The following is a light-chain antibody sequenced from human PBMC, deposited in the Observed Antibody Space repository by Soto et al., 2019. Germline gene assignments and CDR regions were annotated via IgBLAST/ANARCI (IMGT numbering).Light chain of an antibody. CDR1: STDVGSYNL. V-gene: IGLV2-23*02. Sequence: QPVLTQPASVSGSPGQSITISCTGTSTDVGSYNLVSWYQQHPGKAPKLIIYAVTKRPAGVSSRFSGSKSGNTASLTISGLQAEDEADYYCSSYAGFSTVIFGGGTKLTVL. J-gene: IGLJ2*01. CDR3: SSYAGFSTVI. CDR2: AVT.